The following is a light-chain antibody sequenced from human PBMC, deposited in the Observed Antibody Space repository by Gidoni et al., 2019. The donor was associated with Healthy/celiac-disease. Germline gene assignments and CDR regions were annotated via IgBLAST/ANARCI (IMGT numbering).Light chain of an antibody. Sequence: DIQMTQSPSSLSESGGDRVTITCQASQDISNYLNWYQQKPGKAPKLLIYDASNLETVVPSRFSGSGSGTDFTFTISSLQPEDIATYYCQQYDNLPYTFGQGTKLEIK. V-gene: IGKV1-33*01. CDR2: DAS. CDR3: QQYDNLPYT. CDR1: QDISNY. J-gene: IGKJ2*01.